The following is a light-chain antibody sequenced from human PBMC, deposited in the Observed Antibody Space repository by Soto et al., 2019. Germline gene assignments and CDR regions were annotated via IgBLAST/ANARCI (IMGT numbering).Light chain of an antibody. Sequence: QSVLTQPASVYGVAVQSSSLSCTGSSSDVGSYTLVSWYQQHPGKVPKLMIYEVSKRPSGVSVRFSGSRSGNTASLTISGLQAEDEADYFCWSYAGSFTYVFGTGTKVTVL. CDR3: WSYAGSFTYV. CDR1: SSDVGSYTL. CDR2: EVS. J-gene: IGLJ1*01. V-gene: IGLV2-23*02.